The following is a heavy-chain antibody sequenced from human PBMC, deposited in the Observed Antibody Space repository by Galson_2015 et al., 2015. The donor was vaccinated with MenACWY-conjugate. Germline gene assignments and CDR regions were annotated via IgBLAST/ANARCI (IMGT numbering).Heavy chain of an antibody. CDR2: INTNTGQP. Sequence: SVKVSCKASGYTFTKNTMNWVRQAPGRGIEWLGWINTNTGQPTYPRGFTGRLGLSLDTSLSTAYLQINGLKAEDSAIYFCARGRAVYYYDSTGPYDFWGQGTQVTVSS. D-gene: IGHD3-22*01. J-gene: IGHJ4*02. CDR1: GYTFTKNT. CDR3: ARGRAVYYYDSTGPYDF. V-gene: IGHV7-4-1*02.